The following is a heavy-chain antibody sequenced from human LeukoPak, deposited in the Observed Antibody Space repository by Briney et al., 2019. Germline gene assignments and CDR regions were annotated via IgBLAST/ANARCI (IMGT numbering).Heavy chain of an antibody. CDR3: ARGDRFGESTHYFVE. D-gene: IGHD3-10*01. Sequence: GGSLRLSCATSAFTLSDYWMTWVRQTPGKGLEWVANIREDRSEKYYADSVKGRFTISRDNAKNSLYLQMNSLRAEDTAVYYSARGDRFGESTHYFVEGGGETLVTVSS. CDR1: AFTLSDYW. J-gene: IGHJ4*02. V-gene: IGHV3-7*01. CDR2: IREDRSEK.